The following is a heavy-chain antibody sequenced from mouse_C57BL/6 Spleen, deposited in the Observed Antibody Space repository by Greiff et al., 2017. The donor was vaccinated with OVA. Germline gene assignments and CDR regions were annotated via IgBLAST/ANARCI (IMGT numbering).Heavy chain of an antibody. V-gene: IGHV14-1*01. D-gene: IGHD1-1*01. CDR2: IDPEDGDT. CDR1: GFNIKDYY. J-gene: IGHJ4*01. CDR3: TTITTVSEYAMDY. Sequence: EVQLQQSGAELVRPGASVKLSCTASGFNIKDYYMHWVKQRPEQGLEWIGRIDPEDGDTEYAPKFQGKATMTADTSSNTAYLQLSSLTSEDTAVYYCTTITTVSEYAMDYWGQGTSVTVSS.